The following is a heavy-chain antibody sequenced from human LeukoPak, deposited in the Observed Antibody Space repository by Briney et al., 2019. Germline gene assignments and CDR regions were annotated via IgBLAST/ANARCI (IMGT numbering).Heavy chain of an antibody. J-gene: IGHJ6*03. CDR2: ISPSGGST. D-gene: IGHD1-26*01. Sequence: GASVKVSCKAFGYTFTSNYMHWVRQAPGQGPEWMGVISPSGGSTTYAQKFQGRVTLTRDMSTSTDYLELSSLRSEDTAVYYCTREGAAEDYYYYYYYMDVWGKGTTVTISS. CDR1: GYTFTSNY. CDR3: TREGAAEDYYYYYYYMDV. V-gene: IGHV1-46*03.